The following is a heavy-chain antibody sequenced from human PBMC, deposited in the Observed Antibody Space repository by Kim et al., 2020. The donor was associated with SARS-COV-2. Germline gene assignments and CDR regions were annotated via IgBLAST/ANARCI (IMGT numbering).Heavy chain of an antibody. CDR1: GFTFSSYS. D-gene: IGHD6-19*01. CDR2: ISSSSSYI. Sequence: GGSLRLSCAASGFTFSSYSMNWVRQAPGKGLEWVSSISSSSSYIYYADSVKGRFTISRDNSKNSLYLQMNSLRAEDTAVYYCARDRPQWLRGYYFDYWGQGTLGTVSS. V-gene: IGHV3-21*01. J-gene: IGHJ4*02. CDR3: ARDRPQWLRGYYFDY.